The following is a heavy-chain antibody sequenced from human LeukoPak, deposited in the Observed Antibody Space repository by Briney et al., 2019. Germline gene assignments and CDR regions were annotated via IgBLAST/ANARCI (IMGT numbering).Heavy chain of an antibody. Sequence: GGSLRLSCAGSRITFSDYWMKWVRQAPGKGLEWVASIRQDGRQKDYADSVKGRFTTSRDNAKKSMYLQMDSLRAEDTAVYYCATLPHPDSSGYHDFWGQGIPVTVSS. V-gene: IGHV3-7*01. D-gene: IGHD3-22*01. CDR3: ATLPHPDSSGYHDF. CDR1: RITFSDYW. J-gene: IGHJ4*02. CDR2: IRQDGRQK.